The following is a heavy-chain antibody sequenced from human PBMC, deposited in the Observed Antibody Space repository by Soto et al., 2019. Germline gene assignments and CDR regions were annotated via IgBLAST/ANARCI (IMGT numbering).Heavy chain of an antibody. CDR1: GDSITTYSW. Sequence: XATLALTFGVSGDSITTYSWWTWVRQTPGKGLEWIGEIYDSGNTRYNPSLKSRVTISKDTSKNELSLKLNSVTVADTAVYYCANCQLGEYYYAMDIWGQGTTVTGSS. J-gene: IGHJ6*02. CDR3: ANCQLGEYYYAMDI. V-gene: IGHV4-4*02. CDR2: IYDSGNT. D-gene: IGHD7-27*01.